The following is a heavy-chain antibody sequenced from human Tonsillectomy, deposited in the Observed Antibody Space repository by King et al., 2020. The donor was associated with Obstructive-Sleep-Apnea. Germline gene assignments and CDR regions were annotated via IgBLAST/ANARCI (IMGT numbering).Heavy chain of an antibody. V-gene: IGHV3-30*04. CDR2: ISPDGRLK. Sequence: VQLVESGGGVVQPGRSLRLSCAASGFTFSSYNMLWVRQAPGKGLEWVAVISPDGRLKYDAGSGEGRITISRDNSKSTRYLQMNSRSDEDTAVYYCARGGIVVSPAAPIMDYWGQGTLVTVSS. J-gene: IGHJ4*02. CDR3: ARGGIVVSPAAPIMDY. CDR1: GFTFSSYN. D-gene: IGHD2-2*01.